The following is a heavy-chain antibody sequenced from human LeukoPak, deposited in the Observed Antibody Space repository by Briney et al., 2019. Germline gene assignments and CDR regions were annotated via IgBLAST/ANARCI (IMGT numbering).Heavy chain of an antibody. CDR1: GFTFSSYA. Sequence: GGSLRLSCAASGFTFSSYAMSWVRQAPGKGLEWVSAISGSGGSTYYADSVKGRFTISRDNARNTLYVQMNSLRVEDTAVYYCAREYSTLDYWGQGTLVTVSS. V-gene: IGHV3-23*01. J-gene: IGHJ4*02. D-gene: IGHD6-13*01. CDR3: AREYSTLDY. CDR2: ISGSGGST.